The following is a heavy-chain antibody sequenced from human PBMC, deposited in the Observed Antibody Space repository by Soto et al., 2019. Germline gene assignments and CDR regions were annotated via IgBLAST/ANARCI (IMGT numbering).Heavy chain of an antibody. V-gene: IGHV5-10-1*01. CDR2: IDTSDSYT. CDR1: GYSFTTYW. CDR3: ARRPRTTGPWYLDL. D-gene: IGHD1-1*01. J-gene: IGHJ2*01. Sequence: GEALKISCQGSGYSFTTYWISWGRPMPWKGLEWMGRIDTSDSYTNYSPSFQGHVTISADKSISTAYLQWSSLKASDTAMYYCARRPRTTGPWYLDLWGRGALVTVSS.